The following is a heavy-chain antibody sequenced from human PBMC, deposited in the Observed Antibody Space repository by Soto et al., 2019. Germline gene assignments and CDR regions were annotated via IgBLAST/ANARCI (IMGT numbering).Heavy chain of an antibody. CDR3: ARERGATSAFDI. D-gene: IGHD1-26*01. Sequence: SETLSLTCTVSGGSISSGDYYWSWIRQPPGKGLEWIGYIYYSGSAYYNPSLKSRVTISVDTSKNQFSLKLSSVTAADTAVYYCARERGATSAFDIWGQGTMVTVSS. J-gene: IGHJ3*02. CDR2: IYYSGSA. CDR1: GGSISSGDYY. V-gene: IGHV4-30-4*01.